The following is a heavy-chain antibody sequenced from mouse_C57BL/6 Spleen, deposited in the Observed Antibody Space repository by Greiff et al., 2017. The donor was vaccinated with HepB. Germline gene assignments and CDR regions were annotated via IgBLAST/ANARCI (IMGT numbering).Heavy chain of an antibody. V-gene: IGHV5-4*03. CDR2: ISDGGSYT. CDR3: ARVNSYGSSYGDFDV. CDR1: GFTFSSYA. Sequence: EVKLVESGGGLVKPGGSLKLSCAASGFTFSSYAMSWVRQTPEKRLEWVATISDGGSYTYYPDNVKGRFTISRDNAKNNLYLQMSHLKSEDTAMYYCARVNSYGSSYGDFDVWGTGTTVSVSS. D-gene: IGHD1-1*01. J-gene: IGHJ1*03.